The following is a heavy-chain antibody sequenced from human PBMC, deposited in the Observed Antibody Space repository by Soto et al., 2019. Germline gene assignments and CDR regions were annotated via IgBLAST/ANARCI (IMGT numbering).Heavy chain of an antibody. V-gene: IGHV4-59*01. Sequence: PSQTLSLTCPFSFGSISSYYLSLIRQPPGKVLEWIGYIYYSGSTNYNPSLKSRVTISVDTSKNQFSLKLSSVTAADTAVYYCARVSSRGFEYWGQGTLVTVSS. CDR2: IYYSGST. CDR3: ARVSSRGFEY. D-gene: IGHD3-16*02. CDR1: FGSISSYY. J-gene: IGHJ4*02.